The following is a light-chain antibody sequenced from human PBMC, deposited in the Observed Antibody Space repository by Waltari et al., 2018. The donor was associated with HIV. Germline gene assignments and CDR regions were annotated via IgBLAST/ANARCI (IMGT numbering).Light chain of an antibody. CDR2: GKN. CDR1: PSNTGRNN. CDR3: ASWDDSLNGPV. V-gene: IGLV1-44*01. Sequence: QSVLTQPPSASGTPEQRVTIPLSGTPSNTGRNNVSWFQQFPGTAPKVLIYGKNQRPSGVPDRFSGSKSGTSASLAISGLQSEDEADYYCASWDDSLNGPVFGGGTKLTVV. J-gene: IGLJ2*01.